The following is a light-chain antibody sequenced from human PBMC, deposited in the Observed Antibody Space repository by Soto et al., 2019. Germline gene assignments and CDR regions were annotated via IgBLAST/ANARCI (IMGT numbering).Light chain of an antibody. CDR1: QSVYSNF. Sequence: EIVLTQSPGTLSLSPGERATLSCRASQSVYSNFLAWYQQKPGQAPRLLIYGASSRATGIPDRFSGSASGTDFTLTISRLEPEDFAMYYCQQYGVSWTFGQGTKLEIK. J-gene: IGKJ1*01. CDR3: QQYGVSWT. V-gene: IGKV3-20*01. CDR2: GAS.